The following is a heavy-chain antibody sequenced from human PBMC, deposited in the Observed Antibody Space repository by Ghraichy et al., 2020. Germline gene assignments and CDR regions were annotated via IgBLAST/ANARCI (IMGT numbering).Heavy chain of an antibody. CDR3: ARDFDGSDYGFDP. CDR1: GASLSSGNYY. V-gene: IGHV4-61*01. J-gene: IGHJ5*02. CDR2: ISKIGST. D-gene: IGHD4/OR15-4a*01. Sequence: SETLSLICTISGASLSSGNYYWSWFRQPPGRGLEWIGYISKIGSTNYNPSLKSRVTMSVDTSKNQFSLRLRSVTAADSAVYFCARDFDGSDYGFDPWGQGTLVIVSS.